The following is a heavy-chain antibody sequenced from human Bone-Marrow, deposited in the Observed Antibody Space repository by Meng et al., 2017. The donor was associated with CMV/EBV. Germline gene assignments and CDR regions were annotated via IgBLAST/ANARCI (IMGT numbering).Heavy chain of an antibody. CDR2: IIPIFGTA. J-gene: IGHJ3*02. CDR3: AREFRWELPHPDAFDI. Sequence: SVKVSCKASGGTFSSYAISWVRQAPGQGLEWMGGIIPIFGTANYAQKFQGRVTITTDESTSTAYMELSSLRSEDTAVYYCAREFRWELPHPDAFDIWGQGTRVTGSS. V-gene: IGHV1-69*05. D-gene: IGHD1-26*01. CDR1: GGTFSSYA.